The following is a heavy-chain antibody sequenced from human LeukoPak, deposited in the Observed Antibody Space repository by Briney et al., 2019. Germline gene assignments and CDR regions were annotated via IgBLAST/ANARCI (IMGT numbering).Heavy chain of an antibody. CDR1: GYTFTSYG. CDR2: ISAYNGNT. V-gene: IGHV1-18*01. D-gene: IGHD3-10*01. Sequence: ASVKVSCKASGYTFTSYGISWVRQAPGQGPEWMGWISAYNGNTNYAQKLQGRVTMTTGTSTSTAYMELRSLRSDDTAVYYCARGPYVLLWFGELPSFDYWGQGTLVAVSS. CDR3: ARGPYVLLWFGELPSFDY. J-gene: IGHJ4*02.